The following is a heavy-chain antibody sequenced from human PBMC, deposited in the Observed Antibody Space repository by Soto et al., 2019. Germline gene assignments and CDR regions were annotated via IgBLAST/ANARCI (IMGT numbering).Heavy chain of an antibody. CDR1: GFTFRNYA. J-gene: IGHJ4*02. V-gene: IGHV3-23*01. CDR2: LSASGDNT. D-gene: IGHD3-10*02. Sequence: VQLLESGGGLVQPGGSLRLSCVASGFTFRNYAMSWVRQAPGKGLEWVSGLSASGDNTYYADSVKGRFTISRDNSEDTLYLQMNSLRVEDTAVFYCAKGLFDDFDYWGQGTLVTVSS. CDR3: AKGLFDDFDY.